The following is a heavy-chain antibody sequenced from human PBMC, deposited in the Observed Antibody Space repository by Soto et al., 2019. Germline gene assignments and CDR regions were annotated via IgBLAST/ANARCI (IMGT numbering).Heavy chain of an antibody. CDR1: GGSISSGGYY. V-gene: IGHV4-31*03. CDR3: ASSGFNYYGSSGYPDEAYDI. Sequence: SETLSLTCTVSGGSISSGGYYWSWIRQHPGKGLEWIGYIYYSGSTYYNPSLKSRVTISVDTSKNQFSLKPSSVTAADTAVYYCASSGFNYYGSSGYPDEAYDIWGQGTMVTVSS. J-gene: IGHJ3*02. D-gene: IGHD3-22*01. CDR2: IYYSGST.